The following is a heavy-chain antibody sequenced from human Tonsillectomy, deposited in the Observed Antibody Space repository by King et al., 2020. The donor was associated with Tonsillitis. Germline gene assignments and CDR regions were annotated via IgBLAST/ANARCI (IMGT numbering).Heavy chain of an antibody. V-gene: IGHV3-20*04. Sequence: VQLVESGGGVVRPGGSLRLSCAAAGFTFDDYGMSWGRQAPGKGLDRVSGINWNGGSTGLADSVKGRFTISRDNAKNSLNLQMNSLRAEDTALYYCARGRFLEWLPFDYWGQGTLVTVSS. J-gene: IGHJ4*02. CDR2: INWNGGST. CDR3: ARGRFLEWLPFDY. D-gene: IGHD3-3*01. CDR1: GFTFDDYG.